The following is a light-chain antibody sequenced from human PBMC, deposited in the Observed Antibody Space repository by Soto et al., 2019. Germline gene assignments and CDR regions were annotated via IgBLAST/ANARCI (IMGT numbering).Light chain of an antibody. V-gene: IGLV1-40*01. J-gene: IGLJ1*01. CDR1: SSNIGAGYD. CDR2: GNS. Sequence: QSVLTQPPSVSGAPGQRVTISCTGSSSNIGAGYDVHWYQQLPGTAPKLLIYGNSNRPSGVPDRFSGSKSGTSASLAITGLQAEDEADYYCQSYDSRLSPLFFGTGTTLTVL. CDR3: QSYDSRLSPLF.